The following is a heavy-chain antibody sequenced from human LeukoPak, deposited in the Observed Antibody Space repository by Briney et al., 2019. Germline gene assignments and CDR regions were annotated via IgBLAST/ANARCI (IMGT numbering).Heavy chain of an antibody. CDR2: IKQDGSEK. J-gene: IGHJ4*02. V-gene: IGHV3-7*05. Sequence: GGSLRLSCAASGFTFSSYWMSWVRQAPGKGLEWVANIKQDGSEKYYVDSVKGRFTISRDNAKNSLFLQMNSLRAEDTAVYYCARVRYSSSWYYYFDYWGQGTLVTVSS. D-gene: IGHD6-13*01. CDR3: ARVRYSSSWYYYFDY. CDR1: GFTFSSYW.